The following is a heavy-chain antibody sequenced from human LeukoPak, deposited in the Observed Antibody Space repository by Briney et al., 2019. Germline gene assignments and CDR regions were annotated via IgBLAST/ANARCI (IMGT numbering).Heavy chain of an antibody. CDR1: GFTFSSHA. D-gene: IGHD7-27*01. CDR2: LSGSGGTS. V-gene: IGHV3-23*01. J-gene: IGHJ2*01. CDR3: AKRGPITGDWYFDL. Sequence: GGSLRLSCAASGFTFSSHAMSWVRQAPGKGLEWVSALSGSGGTSYYADSVKGRFTISRGNSKNTLYVQMNSLRAEDTAVYYCAKRGPITGDWYFDLWGRGTLVTVSS.